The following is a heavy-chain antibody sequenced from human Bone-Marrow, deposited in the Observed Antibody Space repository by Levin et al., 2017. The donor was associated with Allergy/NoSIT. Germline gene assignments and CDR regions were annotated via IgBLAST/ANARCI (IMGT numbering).Heavy chain of an antibody. J-gene: IGHJ1*01. CDR2: IYWHDEQ. CDR3: ALRPNVYSNGGNAFQR. D-gene: IGHD6-25*01. CDR1: GLSLTTSGVG. Sequence: SGPTLVKPTQTLTLTCTLSGLSLTTSGVGVGWIRQPPGKALEWLALIYWHDEQRYNPSLGNRLTITKDTSKNQVGLTMTNVDPVDTATYYCALRPNVYSNGGNAFQRWGQGTLVTVSS. V-gene: IGHV2-5*01.